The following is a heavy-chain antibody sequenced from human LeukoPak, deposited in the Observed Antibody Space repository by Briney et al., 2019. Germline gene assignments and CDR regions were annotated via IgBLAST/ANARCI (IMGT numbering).Heavy chain of an antibody. J-gene: IGHJ3*02. D-gene: IGHD3-10*01. CDR2: ISSNGGST. CDR1: GFTFSSYA. CDR3: ARSGITMVRGHDALDI. V-gene: IGHV3-64*01. Sequence: GGSLRLSCAASGFTFSSYAMHWVRQAPGKGLEYVSAISSNGGSTYYANSVKGRFTISRDNSKNTLYLQMGSLRAEDMAVYYCARSGITMVRGHDALDIWGQGTMVTVSS.